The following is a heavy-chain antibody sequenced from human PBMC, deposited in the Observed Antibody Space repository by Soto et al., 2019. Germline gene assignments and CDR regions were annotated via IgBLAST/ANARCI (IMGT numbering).Heavy chain of an antibody. CDR3: ARETNGFMGAIAPACYYYYGMDV. J-gene: IGHJ6*02. Sequence: QVQLVESGGGLVKPGGSLRLSCAASGFTFSDYYMSWIRQAPGKGLEWVSYISSSGSTIYYADSVKGRFTISRDNAKNSLYLQMNSLRAEDTAVYYCARETNGFMGAIAPACYYYYGMDVWGQGTTVTVSS. V-gene: IGHV3-11*01. CDR2: ISSSGSTI. CDR1: GFTFSDYY. D-gene: IGHD1-26*01.